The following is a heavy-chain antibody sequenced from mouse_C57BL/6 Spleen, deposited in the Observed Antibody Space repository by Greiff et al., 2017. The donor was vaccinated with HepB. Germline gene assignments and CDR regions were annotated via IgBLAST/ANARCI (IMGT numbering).Heavy chain of an antibody. CDR1: GFNIKDYY. CDR3: TTNYYDYDGYYFDY. D-gene: IGHD2-4*01. Sequence: EVQLQQSGAELVRPGASVKLSCTASGFNIKDYYMHWVKQRPEQGLEWIGRIDPEDGDTEYAPKFQGKATMTADTSSNTAYLQLSSLTSEDTAVYYCTTNYYDYDGYYFDYWGQGTTLTVSS. J-gene: IGHJ2*01. CDR2: IDPEDGDT. V-gene: IGHV14-1*01.